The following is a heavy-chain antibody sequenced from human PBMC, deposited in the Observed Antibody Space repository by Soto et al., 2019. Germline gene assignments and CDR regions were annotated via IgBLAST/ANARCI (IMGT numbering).Heavy chain of an antibody. CDR3: ARVPGDSSCWFLVDY. D-gene: IGHD6-13*01. J-gene: IGHJ4*02. CDR1: GGSISSYY. V-gene: IGHV4-59*01. CDR2: IYYSGST. Sequence: QVQLQESGPGLVKPSETLSLTCTVSGGSISSYYWSWIRQPPGKGLEWIGYIYYSGSTNYNPSLKSRVTISVDTSKNQFSLKLSSVTAADTAVYYCARVPGDSSCWFLVDYWGQGTLVTVSS.